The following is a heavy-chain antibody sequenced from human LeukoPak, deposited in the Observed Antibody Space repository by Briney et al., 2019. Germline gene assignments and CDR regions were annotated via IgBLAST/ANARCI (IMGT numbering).Heavy chain of an antibody. V-gene: IGHV3-49*04. CDR2: IRSKAYGGTT. D-gene: IGHD5-18*01. CDR3: TRGPIQLWLYYAMDV. J-gene: IGHJ6*02. Sequence: GGSLRLSCTASRFTFGDHAMSWVRQAPGKGLEWVGFIRSKAYGGTTEYAASVKGRFTISRDDSKSIAYLQMNSLKAEDTAVYYRTRGPIQLWLYYAMDVWGQGTTVIVSS. CDR1: RFTFGDHA.